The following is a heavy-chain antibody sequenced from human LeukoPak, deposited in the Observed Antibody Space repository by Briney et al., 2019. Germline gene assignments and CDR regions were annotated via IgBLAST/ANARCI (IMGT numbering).Heavy chain of an antibody. D-gene: IGHD6-19*01. CDR2: MDFSGST. CDR3: ARGASGSTPPWYYYYGMDV. CDR1: GVSITSSTYF. J-gene: IGHJ6*02. Sequence: SETLSLTCSVSGVSITSSTYFWSWIRQPAGKALEWIGRMDFSGSTNYNPSLRSRVTLSLDTSKNQFSLKLSPVTAADTAVYYCARGASGSTPPWYYYYGMDVWGQGTTVTVSS. V-gene: IGHV4-61*10.